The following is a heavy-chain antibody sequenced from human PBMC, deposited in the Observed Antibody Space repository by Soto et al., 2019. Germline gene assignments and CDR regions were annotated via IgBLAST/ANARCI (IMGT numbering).Heavy chain of an antibody. V-gene: IGHV4-4*02. CDR1: GGSIISSHW. Sequence: QVQLQESDRGLVKPSGTLSLSCAVSGGSIISSHWWTWVRQPPGKGLEWIGEIYHSGSTNYNPSLKSRVTISVDTSRNQFSLNLSSVTAADTAVYYCASSGGGEDYWGQGILVTVSS. D-gene: IGHD3-16*01. J-gene: IGHJ4*02. CDR3: ASSGGGEDY. CDR2: IYHSGST.